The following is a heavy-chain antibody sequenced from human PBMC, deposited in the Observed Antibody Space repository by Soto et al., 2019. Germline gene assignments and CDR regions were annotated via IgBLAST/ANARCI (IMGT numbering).Heavy chain of an antibody. J-gene: IGHJ4*02. CDR1: GFSFSDYF. CDR3: AKEVPTNPLDS. V-gene: IGHV1-46*01. D-gene: IGHD5-12*01. Sequence: GASVKVSCKASGFSFSDYFMHWVRQAPGQGLEWMGIINPSGDSRNYAQKFQGRVTITRDTSTSTVYMDLSSLRTEDTAVYYCAKEVPTNPLDSWGQGTLVTVSS. CDR2: INPSGDSR.